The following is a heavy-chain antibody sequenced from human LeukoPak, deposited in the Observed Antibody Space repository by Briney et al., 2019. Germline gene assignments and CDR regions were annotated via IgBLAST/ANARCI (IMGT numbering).Heavy chain of an antibody. J-gene: IGHJ6*04. Sequence: SETLSLTCTVSGGSISSYYWSWIRHPPGRGLEGIGYIYYSGSTNYNPSLKSPVTISVDTSKNPFSLKLSSVTAADTAVYYCARDSLWFGSAMDAWAKGPTATVSS. CDR1: GGSISSYY. D-gene: IGHD3-10*01. CDR3: ARDSLWFGSAMDA. CDR2: IYYSGST. V-gene: IGHV4-59*01.